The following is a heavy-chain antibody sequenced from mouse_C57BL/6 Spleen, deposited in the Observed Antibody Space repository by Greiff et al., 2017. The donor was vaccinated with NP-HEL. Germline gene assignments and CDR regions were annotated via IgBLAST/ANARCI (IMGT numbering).Heavy chain of an antibody. V-gene: IGHV1-26*01. Sequence: VQLQQSGPELVKPGASVKISCKASGYTFTDYYMNWVKQSHGKSLEWIGDINPNNGGTSYNQKFKGKATLTVDKSSSTAYMELRSLTSEDSAVYYCARGIYDYGFDYWGQGTTLTVSS. D-gene: IGHD2-4*01. CDR1: GYTFTDYY. J-gene: IGHJ2*01. CDR2: INPNNGGT. CDR3: ARGIYDYGFDY.